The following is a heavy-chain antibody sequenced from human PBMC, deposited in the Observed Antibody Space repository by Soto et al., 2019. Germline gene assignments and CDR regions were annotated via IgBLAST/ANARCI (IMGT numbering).Heavy chain of an antibody. V-gene: IGHV1-69*04. D-gene: IGHD3-22*01. CDR3: AREGVYYYDSSGYYDFDY. Sequence: SVKVSCKASGGTFSSYTISWVRQAPGQGLEWMGRIIPILGIANYAQKFQGRVTITADKSTSTAYMELSSLRSEDTAVYYCAREGVYYYDSSGYYDFDYWGQGTLVTVSS. CDR2: IIPILGIA. CDR1: GGTFSSYT. J-gene: IGHJ4*02.